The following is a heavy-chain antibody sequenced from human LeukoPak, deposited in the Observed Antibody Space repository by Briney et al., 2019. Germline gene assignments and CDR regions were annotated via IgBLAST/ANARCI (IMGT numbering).Heavy chain of an antibody. Sequence: GGSLRLSCAASGFTFRGFWMHWVRQAPGKGLLWVSRINGDGSTTNYADSVKGRFTISRDNSKNTLYLQMNSLRAEDTALYHCARNNGMDVWGQGTTVIVSS. J-gene: IGHJ6*02. CDR3: ARNNGMDV. V-gene: IGHV3-74*01. CDR2: INGDGSTT. CDR1: GFTFRGFW.